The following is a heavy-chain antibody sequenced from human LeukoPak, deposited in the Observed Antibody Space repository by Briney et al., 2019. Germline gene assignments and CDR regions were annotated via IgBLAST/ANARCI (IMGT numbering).Heavy chain of an antibody. CDR3: ARGGSVSYYFDY. V-gene: IGHV3-48*03. Sequence: PGGSLRLSCAASGFIFSTYEMNWVRQAPGKGLEWVSYITSRGTNIYYADSVKGRFTISRDNTKNSLYLQMNSLRAEDTAVYYCARGGSVSYYFDYWRQGALVTVSS. CDR1: GFIFSTYE. D-gene: IGHD1-26*01. J-gene: IGHJ4*02. CDR2: ITSRGTNI.